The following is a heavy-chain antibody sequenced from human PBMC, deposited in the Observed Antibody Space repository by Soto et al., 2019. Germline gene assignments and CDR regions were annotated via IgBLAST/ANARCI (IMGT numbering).Heavy chain of an antibody. J-gene: IGHJ6*02. CDR2: IIPIFGTA. Sequence: QVQLVQSGAEVKKPGSSVKVSCKASGGTFSSYAISWVRQAPGQGLEWMGGIIPIFGTANYAQKFQGRVTXXAXEXKSTAYMELSSLRSEDTAVYYCANIWPDYYYCGMDVWGQGTTVTVSS. CDR3: ANIWPDYYYCGMDV. V-gene: IGHV1-69*12. D-gene: IGHD3-16*01. CDR1: GGTFSSYA.